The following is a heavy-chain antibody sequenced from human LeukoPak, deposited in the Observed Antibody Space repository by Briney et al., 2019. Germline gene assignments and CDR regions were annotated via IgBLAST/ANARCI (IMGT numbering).Heavy chain of an antibody. J-gene: IGHJ6*02. V-gene: IGHV3-30*04. D-gene: IGHD6-13*01. Sequence: GGSLRLSCAASGFTFSSYAIHWVRQAPGKGLEWVAVISYDGSNKYYADSVKGRFTISRDNSKNTLYLQMNSLRAEDTAVYYCARVGYSSSWFYYYYGMDVWGQGTTVTVSS. CDR1: GFTFSSYA. CDR2: ISYDGSNK. CDR3: ARVGYSSSWFYYYYGMDV.